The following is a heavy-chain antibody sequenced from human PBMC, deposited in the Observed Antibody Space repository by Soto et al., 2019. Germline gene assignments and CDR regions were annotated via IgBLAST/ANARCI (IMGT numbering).Heavy chain of an antibody. D-gene: IGHD3-3*02. J-gene: IGHJ6*04. Sequence: VQLVESGGGLVKPSETLSLTCTVSGGSIGSYYWSWIRQPPGKGLEWIGYIYYTHSTNYNPSLKSRITISADTSKNQFSLRLNSVIAADTAVYYCARGNNLAVWGKGTPVTVSS. CDR1: GGSIGSYY. V-gene: IGHV4-59*01. CDR3: ARGNNLAV. CDR2: IYYTHST.